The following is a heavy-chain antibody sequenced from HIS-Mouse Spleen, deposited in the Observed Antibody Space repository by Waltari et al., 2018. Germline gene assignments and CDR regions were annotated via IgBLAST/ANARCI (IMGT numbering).Heavy chain of an antibody. V-gene: IGHV4-34*01. CDR1: GGSFSGYY. J-gene: IGHJ4*02. CDR2: INHSGRT. CDR3: ARVTGGSGEYYFDY. Sequence: QVQLQQWGAGLLKPSETLSLTCAVYGGSFSGYYWSWIRQPPGKGLEWIGEINHSGRTNYNPSLKSRVTISVDTSKNQFSLKLSSVTAADTAVYYCARVTGGSGEYYFDYWGQGTLVTVSS. D-gene: IGHD3-10*01.